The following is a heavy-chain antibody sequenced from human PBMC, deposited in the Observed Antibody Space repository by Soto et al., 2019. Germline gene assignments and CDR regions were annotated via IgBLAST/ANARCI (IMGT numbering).Heavy chain of an antibody. CDR1: GFSISRAW. D-gene: IGHD3-3*01. CDR2: IKTKTQGETT. J-gene: IGHJ4*02. Sequence: EVQLVESGGGWVKPGGSLRLSCTASGFSISRAWMNWVRQAPGKGLEWVGRIKTKTQGETTDYPAPVKGRFTISRDDSKNTVYLQMNSLKMEDTAVYYCTTGSVEGYWGQGTLVTVSS. CDR3: TTGSVEGY. V-gene: IGHV3-15*07.